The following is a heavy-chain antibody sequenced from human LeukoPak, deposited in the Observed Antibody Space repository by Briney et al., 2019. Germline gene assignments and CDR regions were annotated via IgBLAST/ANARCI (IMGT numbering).Heavy chain of an antibody. J-gene: IGHJ4*02. CDR1: GFTFSSDW. CDR2: ISSSSNTV. V-gene: IGHV3-48*04. D-gene: IGHD6-6*01. Sequence: GGSLRLSCAASGFTFSSDWMNWVRQAPGKGLEWVSYISSSSNTVNYADSVKGRFSVSRDNAKNSLYLQMNSLRVEDTAIYYCARGGAARPDYWGQGTLVSVSS. CDR3: ARGGAARPDY.